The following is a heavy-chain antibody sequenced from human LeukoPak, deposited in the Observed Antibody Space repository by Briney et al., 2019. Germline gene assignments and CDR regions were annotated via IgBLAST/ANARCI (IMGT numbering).Heavy chain of an antibody. J-gene: IGHJ4*02. CDR3: ARDSNTVTTASFDY. CDR1: GFTFSSYW. D-gene: IGHD4-11*01. V-gene: IGHV3-7*01. Sequence: GSLRLSCAASGFTFSSYWMSWVRQAPGKGLEWVANIKQDGSEKYYVDSVKGRFTISRDNAKNSLYLQMNSLRAEDTAVYYCARDSNTVTTASFDYWGQGTLVTVSS. CDR2: IKQDGSEK.